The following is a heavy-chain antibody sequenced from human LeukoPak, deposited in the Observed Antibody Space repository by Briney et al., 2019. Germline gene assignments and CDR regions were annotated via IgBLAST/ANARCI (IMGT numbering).Heavy chain of an antibody. V-gene: IGHV3-23*01. Sequence: GALRLSCAASGFTFSSNAMTWVRQAPGQGLEWVSSISETSSHTFYADSVKGRFTISRGNTKNTLFLQMNSLRVEDTAMYYCAKDFSSSWQFDPWGQGTLVTVSS. CDR2: ISETSSHT. CDR1: GFTFSSNA. J-gene: IGHJ5*02. CDR3: AKDFSSSWQFDP. D-gene: IGHD6-13*01.